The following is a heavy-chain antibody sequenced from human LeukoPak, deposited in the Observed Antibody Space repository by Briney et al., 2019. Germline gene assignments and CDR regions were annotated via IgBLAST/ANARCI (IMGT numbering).Heavy chain of an antibody. V-gene: IGHV3-23*01. D-gene: IGHD3-10*01. CDR2: ISDSGGST. CDR3: ARAGFTFSDYFGSFFDY. Sequence: GGSLRLSCAASGFTFSNYGMTWVRQAPGKGLEWVSGISDSGGSTKHAVSVKGRFTISRDNSKDTLYLQMNSLRAEDTAVYYCARAGFTFSDYFGSFFDYWGQGTLVTVSS. J-gene: IGHJ4*02. CDR1: GFTFSNYG.